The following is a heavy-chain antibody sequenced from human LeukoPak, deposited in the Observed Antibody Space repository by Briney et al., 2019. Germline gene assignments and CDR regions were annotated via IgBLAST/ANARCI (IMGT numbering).Heavy chain of an antibody. V-gene: IGHV3-23*01. J-gene: IGHJ4*02. D-gene: IGHD1-1*01. CDR3: AKDFAYTTLLYFDY. CDR1: GFTFSSYA. Sequence: PRGSLRLSCAATGFTFSSYAMSWVRQAPGKGLEWVSAISGSGGSTYYADSVKGRFTISRDNSKNTLHLQMNSLRAEDTAVYYCAKDFAYTTLLYFDYWGQGTLGTVSS. CDR2: ISGSGGST.